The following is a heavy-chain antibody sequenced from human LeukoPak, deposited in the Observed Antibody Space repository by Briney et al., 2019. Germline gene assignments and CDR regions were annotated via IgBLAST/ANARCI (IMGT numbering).Heavy chain of an antibody. Sequence: ASVKVSCKASGYTFTGYYMHWVRQAPGQGLEWMGWINPNSGGTNYAQKFQGRVTMTRDTSISTAYMELSRLRSDDTAVYYCARGGGAVAGPTNFDYWGQGTLVTVSS. V-gene: IGHV1-2*02. J-gene: IGHJ4*02. D-gene: IGHD6-19*01. CDR1: GYTFTGYY. CDR3: ARGGGAVAGPTNFDY. CDR2: INPNSGGT.